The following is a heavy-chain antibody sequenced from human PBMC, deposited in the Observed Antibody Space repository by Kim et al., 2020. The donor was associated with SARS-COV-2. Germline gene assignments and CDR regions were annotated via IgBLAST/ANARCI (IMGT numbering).Heavy chain of an antibody. CDR3: ARWRFFVVLIPYYYFY. V-gene: IGHV4-39*02. J-gene: IGHJ6*03. Sequence: SETLSLTCTVSGGSISTNDYYWVWIRHPPGMGLDWIGCISYSGSTYYNPSLQSRVSISAYTSKNHITLKFSPVTAADTCLYYCARWRFFVVLIPYYYFY. CDR1: GGSISTNDYY. D-gene: IGHD3-16*01. CDR2: ISYSGST.